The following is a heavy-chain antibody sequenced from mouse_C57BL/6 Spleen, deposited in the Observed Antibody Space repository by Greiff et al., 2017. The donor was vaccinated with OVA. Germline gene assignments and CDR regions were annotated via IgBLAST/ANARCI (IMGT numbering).Heavy chain of an antibody. V-gene: IGHV5-9*01. Sequence: EVMLVESGGGLVKPGGSLKLSCAASGFTFSSYTMSWVRQTPEKRLEWVATISGGGGNTYYPDSVKGRFTISRDNAKNTLYLQMSSLRSEDTALYYCARQGDYDEGGYAMDYWGQGTSVTVSS. CDR1: GFTFSSYT. J-gene: IGHJ4*01. D-gene: IGHD2-4*01. CDR3: ARQGDYDEGGYAMDY. CDR2: ISGGGGNT.